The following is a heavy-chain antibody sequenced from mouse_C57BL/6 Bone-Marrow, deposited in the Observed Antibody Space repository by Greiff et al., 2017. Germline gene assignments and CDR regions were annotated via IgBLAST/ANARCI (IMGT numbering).Heavy chain of an antibody. CDR3: TIYSNYDAMDY. CDR2: IDPENGDT. D-gene: IGHD2-5*01. V-gene: IGHV14-4*01. J-gene: IGHJ4*01. Sequence: EVKVVESGAELVRPGASVKLSCTASGFNIKDDYMHWVKQRPEQGLEWIGWIDPENGDTEYASKFQGKATITADTSSNTAYLQLSSLTSEDTAVYYCTIYSNYDAMDYWGQGTSVTVSS. CDR1: GFNIKDDY.